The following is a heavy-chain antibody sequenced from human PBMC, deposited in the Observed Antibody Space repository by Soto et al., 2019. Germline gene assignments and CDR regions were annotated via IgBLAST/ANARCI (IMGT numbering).Heavy chain of an antibody. Sequence: SVKVSCKTSGFTFTSSAIQWVRQARGQRLEWIGWIVVGSGNTNYAQKFQERVTITRTLSTSTAYMELSSLRSEDTAIYYCAEVRYFDFWSSLTWGQGTLVTVSS. V-gene: IGHV1-58*02. CDR2: IVVGSGNT. J-gene: IGHJ4*02. D-gene: IGHD3-3*01. CDR1: GFTFTSSA. CDR3: AEVRYFDFWSSLT.